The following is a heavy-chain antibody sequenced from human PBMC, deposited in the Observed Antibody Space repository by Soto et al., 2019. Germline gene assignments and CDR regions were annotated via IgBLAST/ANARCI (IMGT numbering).Heavy chain of an antibody. CDR1: GLTVSSYE. CDR3: ARGGYCDSTTCYRLNAFGV. CDR2: ISSSGSTI. J-gene: IGHJ3*01. Sequence: GGSLRLSCAVSGLTVSSYEMNWVRQAPEKGLEWVSYISSSGSTIYADSVKGRFTISRDNAKNSLYLQMNSLRAEDTAVYYCARGGYCDSTTCYRLNAFGVWGQGTMVTVS. D-gene: IGHD2-2*01. V-gene: IGHV3-48*03.